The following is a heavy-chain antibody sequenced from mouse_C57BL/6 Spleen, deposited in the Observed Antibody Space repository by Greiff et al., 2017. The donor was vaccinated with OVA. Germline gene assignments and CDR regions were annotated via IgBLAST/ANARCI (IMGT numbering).Heavy chain of an antibody. CDR2: INPGSGGT. CDR1: GYAFTNYL. V-gene: IGHV1-54*01. Sequence: VQLVESGAELVRPGTSVKVSCKASGYAFTNYLIEWVKQRPGQGLEWIGVINPGSGGTNYNEKFKGKATLTADKSSSTAYMQLSSLTSEDSAVYFCARNYGSSLFDYWGQGTTLTVSS. J-gene: IGHJ2*01. D-gene: IGHD1-1*01. CDR3: ARNYGSSLFDY.